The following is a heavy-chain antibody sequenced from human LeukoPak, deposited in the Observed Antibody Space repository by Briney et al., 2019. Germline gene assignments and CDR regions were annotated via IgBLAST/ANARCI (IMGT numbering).Heavy chain of an antibody. D-gene: IGHD3-16*01. CDR3: ARDLIPHGMDV. Sequence: PSETLSLTCTVSGSSINSGGYYWSWIRQHPGKGLEWIGYIYYSGSTYYNPSHKSRVTISVDTSKNQFSLKLSSVTAADTAVYYCARDLIPHGMDVWGKGTTVTVSS. V-gene: IGHV4-31*03. CDR2: IYYSGST. J-gene: IGHJ6*04. CDR1: GSSINSGGYY.